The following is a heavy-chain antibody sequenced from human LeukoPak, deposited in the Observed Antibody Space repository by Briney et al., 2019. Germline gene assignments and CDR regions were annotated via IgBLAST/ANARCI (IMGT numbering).Heavy chain of an antibody. CDR3: ARDRPDYYDSSGLHY. CDR2: INPSGGST. CDR1: GYTFTSYY. D-gene: IGHD3-22*01. V-gene: IGHV1-46*01. J-gene: IGHJ4*02. Sequence: ASVKVSCKASGYTFTSYYMHWVRQAPGQGLEWMGIINPSGGSTSYPQKFQGRVTITADKSTSTAYMELSSLRSEDTAVYYCARDRPDYYDSSGLHYWGQGTLVTVSS.